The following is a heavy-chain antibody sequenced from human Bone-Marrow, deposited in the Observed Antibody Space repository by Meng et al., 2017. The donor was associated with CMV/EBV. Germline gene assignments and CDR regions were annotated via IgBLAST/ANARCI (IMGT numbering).Heavy chain of an antibody. D-gene: IGHD6-13*01. CDR3: AKDSSRSTWYGPDDYSGMDV. Sequence: GESLKISCEASGFTFSNYGMHWVRQAPGKGLEWVAVIWYDGSNENYAESVKGRFTISRDYSKNTLYLQMSSLRAEDTAVYYCAKDSSRSTWYGPDDYSGMDVWGQGTTVTFSS. J-gene: IGHJ6*02. CDR2: IWYDGSNE. CDR1: GFTFSNYG. V-gene: IGHV3-33*03.